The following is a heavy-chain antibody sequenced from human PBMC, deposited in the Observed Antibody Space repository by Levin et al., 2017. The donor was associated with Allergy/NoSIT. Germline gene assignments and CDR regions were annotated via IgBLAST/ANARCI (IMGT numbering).Heavy chain of an antibody. Sequence: GGSLRLSCAASGFTFSNYGMSWVRQAPGKGLEWVSTLSATGGGTYYADSVQGRFTISREISKNTLHLQMNSLRAEDTAVYYCAKTRDWYYFDYWGQGTMVTVSS. J-gene: IGHJ4*02. D-gene: IGHD3-9*01. CDR3: AKTRDWYYFDY. V-gene: IGHV3-23*01. CDR2: LSATGGGT. CDR1: GFTFSNYG.